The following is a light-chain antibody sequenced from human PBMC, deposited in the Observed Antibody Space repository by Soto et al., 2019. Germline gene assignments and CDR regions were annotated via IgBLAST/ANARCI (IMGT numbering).Light chain of an antibody. J-gene: IGKJ5*01. V-gene: IGKV3-11*01. CDR3: QQRSNRPLT. CDR2: DTS. CDR1: QSVRSY. Sequence: EIVLTQSPATMALPPGEGATLACRASQSVRSYLGWYQQKPGQAPRLLIYDTSKRVTGIPARFSGSGSGTDFTLTISSLEPEDSAVYYCQQRSNRPLTFGQGTRLEIK.